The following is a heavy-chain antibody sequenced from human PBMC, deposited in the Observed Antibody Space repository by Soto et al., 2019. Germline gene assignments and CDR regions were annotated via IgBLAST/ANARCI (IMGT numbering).Heavy chain of an antibody. CDR3: ARGGNRYSPTSSGVGGFDY. D-gene: IGHD5-12*01. V-gene: IGHV4-59*01. J-gene: IGHJ4*02. CDR2: IYHTGGT. CDR1: GASISSSY. Sequence: PSETLSLTCKVSGASISSSYWSWIRQPPGKGLEWIAYIYHTGGTNYNPSLKSRVTISLDTSKSQFSLNLTSLTTADTAVYFCARGGNRYSPTSSGVGGFDYWGQGTLVTVPQ.